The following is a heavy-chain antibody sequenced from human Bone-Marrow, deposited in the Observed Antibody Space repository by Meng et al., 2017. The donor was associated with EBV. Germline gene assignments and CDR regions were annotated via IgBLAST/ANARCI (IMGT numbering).Heavy chain of an antibody. CDR1: GDSISSFYY. D-gene: IGHD5/OR15-5a*01. J-gene: IGHJ4*02. Sequence: QASALGQVQPSETLSLPCPVSGDSISSFYYWAWLRQPPGVGLEWIGSAHYSGRTYYGPSLRSRVTVSIDTSKNQFSLRLTSVTAADTALYYCARPFPSIVSPRLDPFGDWGQGTLVTVSS. V-gene: IGHV4-39*01. CDR3: ARPFPSIVSPRLDPFGD. CDR2: AHYSGRT.